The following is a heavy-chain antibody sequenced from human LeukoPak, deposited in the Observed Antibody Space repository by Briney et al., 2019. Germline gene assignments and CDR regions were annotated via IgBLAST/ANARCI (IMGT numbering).Heavy chain of an antibody. J-gene: IGHJ4*02. D-gene: IGHD3-22*01. CDR2: ISSSSSTI. V-gene: IGHV3-48*01. CDR1: GFTFSSYS. Sequence: PGGSLRLSCTASGFTFSSYSMNWVRQAPGKGLEWASYISSSSSTIYYADSVKGRFTISRDSAKNSLYLQMNSLRAEDTAVYYCASEGEWLLLRVYWGQGTLVTVSS. CDR3: ASEGEWLLLRVY.